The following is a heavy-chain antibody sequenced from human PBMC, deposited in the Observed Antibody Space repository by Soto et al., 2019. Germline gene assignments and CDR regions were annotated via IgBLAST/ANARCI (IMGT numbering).Heavy chain of an antibody. CDR2: IYYSGST. Sequence: QVQLQESGPGLVKPSETLSLTCTVSGGSISSYYWSWIRQPPGKGLEWIGYIYYSGSTNYNPSLKSRVXXPXDXYKTQFSLKLSSVTAADTAVYYCARDSGRVATVFDYWGQGTLVTVSS. J-gene: IGHJ4*02. V-gene: IGHV4-59*01. CDR3: ARDSGRVATVFDY. CDR1: GGSISSYY. D-gene: IGHD5-12*01.